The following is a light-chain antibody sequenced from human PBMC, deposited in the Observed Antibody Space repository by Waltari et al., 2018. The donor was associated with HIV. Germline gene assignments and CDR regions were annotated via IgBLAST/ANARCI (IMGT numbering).Light chain of an antibody. CDR2: EVN. CDR1: SSDVGSYNL. Sequence: QSALTQPASVSGSPGQSITISCTGTSSDVGSYNLVSWYQQHPGKAPKLMISEVNKRPSGVPARFSGSKSGNTASLTVSGLQAEDEADYHCMSYTGHNRWVFGGGTKLTVL. V-gene: IGLV2-14*02. J-gene: IGLJ3*02. CDR3: MSYTGHNRWV.